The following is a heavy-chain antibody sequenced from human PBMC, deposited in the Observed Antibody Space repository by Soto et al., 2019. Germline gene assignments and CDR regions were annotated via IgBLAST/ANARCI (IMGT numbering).Heavy chain of an antibody. V-gene: IGHV1-2*04. CDR1: GFTFTGYY. D-gene: IGHD1-20*01. CDR3: ARFNNWNSGPYYFDY. Sequence: VQLVESGGGLVKPGGSLRLSCAASGFTFTGYYMHWVRQAPGQGLEWMGWINPNSGGTNYAQKFQGWVTMTRDTSISTAYMELSRLRSDDTAVYYCARFNNWNSGPYYFDYWGQGTLVTVSS. CDR2: INPNSGGT. J-gene: IGHJ4*02.